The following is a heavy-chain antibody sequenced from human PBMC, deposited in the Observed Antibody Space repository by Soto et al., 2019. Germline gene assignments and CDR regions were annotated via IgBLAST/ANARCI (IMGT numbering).Heavy chain of an antibody. V-gene: IGHV3-48*01. CDR1: GFTFSSYS. CDR2: ISSSSTI. D-gene: IGHD6-13*01. J-gene: IGHJ4*02. CDR3: ARDPSSSWYRVYFDY. Sequence: PGGSLRLSCAASGFTFSSYSMNWVRQAPGKGLEWVSYISSSSTIYYADSVKGRFTISRDNAKNSLYLQMNSLRAEDTAVYYCARDPSSSWYRVYFDYWGQGT.